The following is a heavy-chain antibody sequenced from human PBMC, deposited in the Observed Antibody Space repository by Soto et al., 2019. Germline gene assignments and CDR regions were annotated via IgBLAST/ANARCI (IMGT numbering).Heavy chain of an antibody. J-gene: IGHJ3*02. CDR3: ATPYSGSYYVGAFDI. D-gene: IGHD1-26*01. CDR1: GYSFTSYW. CDR2: IDPSDSYT. V-gene: IGHV5-10-1*01. Sequence: GESLKISCKGSGYSFTSYWISWVRQMPGKGLEWMGRIDPSDSYTNYSPSFQGHVTISADKSFSTAYLQWSSLKASDTAMYYCATPYSGSYYVGAFDIWGQGTMVTVSS.